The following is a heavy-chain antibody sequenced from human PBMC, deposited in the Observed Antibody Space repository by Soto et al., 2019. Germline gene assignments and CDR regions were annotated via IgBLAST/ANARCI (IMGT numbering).Heavy chain of an antibody. D-gene: IGHD1-26*01. V-gene: IGHV3-23*04. J-gene: IGHJ4*02. CDR1: GFIFSYYV. Sequence: EVQLVDSGGGLVQPGGSLRLSCAASGFIFSYYVMSWVRHAPGKGLEWVSSISDSGGTSYYADSVKGRFTISRDNSKNTLYLQMNSLRAEDTAIYYCPKHPRALLTFDYWGQGTLVTVSS. CDR3: PKHPRALLTFDY. CDR2: ISDSGGTS.